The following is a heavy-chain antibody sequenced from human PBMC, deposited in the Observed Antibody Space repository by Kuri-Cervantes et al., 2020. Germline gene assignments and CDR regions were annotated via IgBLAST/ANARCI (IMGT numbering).Heavy chain of an antibody. J-gene: IGHJ4*02. Sequence: SVKVSCKASGGTFSSYAISWVRQAPGQGLEWMGGIIPIFGTANYAQKFQGRVTITADESTSTAYMELSSLRSEDTAVYYCATSVIMGCSSTSCSIDYWGQGTLVTVSS. CDR3: ATSVIMGCSSTSCSIDY. V-gene: IGHV1-69*13. D-gene: IGHD2-2*01. CDR2: IIPIFGTA. CDR1: GGTFSSYA.